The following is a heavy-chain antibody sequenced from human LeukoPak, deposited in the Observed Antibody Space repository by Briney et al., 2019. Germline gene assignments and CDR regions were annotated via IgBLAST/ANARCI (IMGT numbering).Heavy chain of an antibody. Sequence: GASVKVSCKASGYIFTGYYMHWVQQAPGQGLEWMGWINPNGGNTSYAQKFQGRVTMTGDTSITTGHMELSRLTTDDTAVYYCARGRGTVPSHFDYWGQGTLVTVSS. J-gene: IGHJ4*02. V-gene: IGHV1-2*02. CDR2: INPNGGNT. D-gene: IGHD4-11*01. CDR3: ARGRGTVPSHFDY. CDR1: GYIFTGYY.